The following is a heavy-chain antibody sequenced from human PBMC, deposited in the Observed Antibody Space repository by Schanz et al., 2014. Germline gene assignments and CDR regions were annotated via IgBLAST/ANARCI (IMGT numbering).Heavy chain of an antibody. V-gene: IGHV4-61*05. CDR2: LSYTGGEI. CDR3: ARHRGGNYHAFDV. D-gene: IGHD1-26*01. J-gene: IGHJ3*01. Sequence: QLQLQESGPGLVKPLETLSLTCTVSGGSISGSSSYYWGWIRQAPGKGLEWIGYLSYTGGEINYNPSLKSRVTMSVDTAKNQFSLKLNSVTAADTAAYYCARHRGGNYHAFDVWGQGTMVTVSS. CDR1: GGSISGSSSYY.